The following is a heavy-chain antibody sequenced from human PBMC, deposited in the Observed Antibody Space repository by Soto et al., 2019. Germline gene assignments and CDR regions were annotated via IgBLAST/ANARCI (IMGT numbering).Heavy chain of an antibody. J-gene: IGHJ6*02. Sequence: PSETLSLTCTVSGGSISSGGYYWSWIRQHPGKGLEWIGYIYYSGSTYYNPSLKSRVTISVDTSKNQFSLKLSSVTAADTAVYYCARDTMVRGVIISGYYYYGMDVWCQGTTVT. CDR1: GGSISSGGYY. D-gene: IGHD3-10*01. V-gene: IGHV4-31*03. CDR3: ARDTMVRGVIISGYYYYGMDV. CDR2: IYYSGST.